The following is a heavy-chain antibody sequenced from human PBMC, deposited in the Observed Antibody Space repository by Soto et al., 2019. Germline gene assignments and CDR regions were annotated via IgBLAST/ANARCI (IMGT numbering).Heavy chain of an antibody. D-gene: IGHD3-3*01. CDR2: ITTSSTYK. CDR1: GFTFSTYA. Sequence: EVQLVESGGGLVKPGGSLRLSCAASGFTFSTYAMNWVRQAPGKGLEWVSPITTSSTYKYYADSLKGRFTISRDDAKNSLYLQMNSLRIEDTAVYYCARDRDTIFGVATYAFDIWGQGTLVTVSS. J-gene: IGHJ3*02. CDR3: ARDRDTIFGVATYAFDI. V-gene: IGHV3-21*02.